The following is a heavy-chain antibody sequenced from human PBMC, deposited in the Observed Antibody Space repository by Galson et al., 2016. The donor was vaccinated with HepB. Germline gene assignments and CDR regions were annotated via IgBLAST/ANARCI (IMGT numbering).Heavy chain of an antibody. V-gene: IGHV4-59*01. CDR3: ARGGYCSGGSCYSPEYFQQ. CDR2: LYYSGSS. D-gene: IGHD2-15*01. CDR1: GGSIRDSY. Sequence: ETLSLTCSVSGGSIRDSYWSWIRQPPGKGLEWIGYLYYSGSSNYNPSLKSRVTMSVDTSKNQLSLKLSSVTAADTAVYFCARGGYCSGGSCYSPEYFQQWGQGTLVTVSS. J-gene: IGHJ1*01.